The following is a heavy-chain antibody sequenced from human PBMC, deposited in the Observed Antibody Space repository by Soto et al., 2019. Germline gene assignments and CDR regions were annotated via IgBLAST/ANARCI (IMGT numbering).Heavy chain of an antibody. V-gene: IGHV4-30-2*01. Sequence: SETLSLTCAVSGGSISGTTYSWSWIRQPPGKGLEWIGYIYDSGNTYYNPSLKSQFSISVDRSKNQFSLKLSSVTAADTAVYYCAGGQGAAAGHSNFDYWGQGALVTVSS. D-gene: IGHD6-13*01. CDR2: IYDSGNT. CDR3: AGGQGAAAGHSNFDY. J-gene: IGHJ4*02. CDR1: GGSISGTTYS.